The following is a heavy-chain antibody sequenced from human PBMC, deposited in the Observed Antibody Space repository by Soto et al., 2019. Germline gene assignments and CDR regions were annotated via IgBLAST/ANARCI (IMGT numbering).Heavy chain of an antibody. Sequence: PGGSLRLSCAASGFTFSSYSMNWVRQAPGKGLEWVGRIKTKSDGETIDYAAPVKGRFSISRDDSKNTVYMQMNSLKTEDTAVYYCSTGGYYFDYWGHGTLVTVSS. D-gene: IGHD5-12*01. CDR3: STGGYYFDY. V-gene: IGHV3-15*07. CDR2: IKTKSDGETI. CDR1: GFTFSSYS. J-gene: IGHJ4*01.